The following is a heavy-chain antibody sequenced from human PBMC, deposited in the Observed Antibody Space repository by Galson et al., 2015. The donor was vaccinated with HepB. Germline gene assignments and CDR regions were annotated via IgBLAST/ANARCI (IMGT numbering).Heavy chain of an antibody. V-gene: IGHV3-23*01. CDR1: GFTFSSYG. Sequence: SLRLSCAASGFTFSSYGMSWVRQAPGQGLEWVSGISANSNTYYTDSVKGRFTISRDISSNTVYLQMNSLRAEDTAVYYCAKRGGSYRYFDYWGQGTLVTVSS. CDR2: ISANSNT. J-gene: IGHJ4*02. D-gene: IGHD1-26*01. CDR3: AKRGGSYRYFDY.